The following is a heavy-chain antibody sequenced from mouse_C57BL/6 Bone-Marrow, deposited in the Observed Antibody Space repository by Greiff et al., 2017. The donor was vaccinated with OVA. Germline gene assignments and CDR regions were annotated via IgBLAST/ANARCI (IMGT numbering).Heavy chain of an antibody. CDR1: GFTFSSYG. Sequence: EVMLVESGGDLVKPGGSLKLSCAASGFTFSSYGMSWVRQTPDKRLEWVATISSGGSYTYYPDSVKGRFTISRDNAKNTLYLQMSSLKSEDTAMYYCARRGSEAMDYWGRGTSVTVSS. V-gene: IGHV5-6*02. J-gene: IGHJ4*01. D-gene: IGHD1-1*01. CDR2: ISSGGSYT. CDR3: ARRGSEAMDY.